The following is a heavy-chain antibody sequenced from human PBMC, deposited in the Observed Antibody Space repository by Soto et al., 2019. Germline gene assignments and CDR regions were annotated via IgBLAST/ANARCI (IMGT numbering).Heavy chain of an antibody. CDR3: ARASNYYDSSGYQYYFDY. CDR2: IYHSGST. V-gene: IGHV4-30-2*01. CDR1: GGSISSGGYS. D-gene: IGHD3-22*01. Sequence: SETLSLTCAVSGGSISSGGYSWSWIRQPPGKGLEWIGYIYHSGSTYYNPSLKSRVTISIDRSKNQFSLKLSSVTAADTAVYYCARASNYYDSSGYQYYFDYWGQGTLVTVSS. J-gene: IGHJ4*02.